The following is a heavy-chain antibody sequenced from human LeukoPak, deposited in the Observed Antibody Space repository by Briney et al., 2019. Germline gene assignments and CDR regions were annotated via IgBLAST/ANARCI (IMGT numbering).Heavy chain of an antibody. Sequence: PGRSLRLSCAASGFTFSSYAMHWVRQAPGKGLEWVAVISYDGSNKYYADSVKGRFTISRDNAKNSLYLQMNSLRAEDTAVYYCAKDIGRDGGGGNYGAVFDYWGQGTLVTVSS. V-gene: IGHV3-30-3*01. CDR2: ISYDGSNK. D-gene: IGHD4-23*01. CDR1: GFTFSSYA. CDR3: AKDIGRDGGGGNYGAVFDY. J-gene: IGHJ4*02.